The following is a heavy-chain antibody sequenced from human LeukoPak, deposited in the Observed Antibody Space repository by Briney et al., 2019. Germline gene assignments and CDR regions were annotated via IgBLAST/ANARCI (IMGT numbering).Heavy chain of an antibody. J-gene: IGHJ6*03. Sequence: GGSLRLSCAASGFTFSDYYMSWIRQAPGKGLEWVSYISSSGSTIYYADSVKGRFTISRDNAKNSLYLQMNSLRAEDTAVYYCARVTNGNAVTTLFRSNYYYMDVWGKGTTVTISS. CDR2: ISSSGSTI. CDR1: GFTFSDYY. D-gene: IGHD4-17*01. V-gene: IGHV3-11*01. CDR3: ARVTNGNAVTTLFRSNYYYMDV.